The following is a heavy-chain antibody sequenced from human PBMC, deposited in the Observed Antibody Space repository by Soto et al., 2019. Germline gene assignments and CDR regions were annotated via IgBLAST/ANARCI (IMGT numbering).Heavy chain of an antibody. CDR1: GFTFSSYA. D-gene: IGHD3-10*01. CDR2: ISGSGGST. Sequence: PGGSLRLSCAASGFTFSSYAMSWVRQAPGKGLEWVSAISGSGGSTYYADSVKGRFTISRDNSKNTLYLQMNSLRAEDTAVYYCAKDRITMVRGVIPLDAFDIWGQGTMVTVSS. V-gene: IGHV3-23*01. J-gene: IGHJ3*02. CDR3: AKDRITMVRGVIPLDAFDI.